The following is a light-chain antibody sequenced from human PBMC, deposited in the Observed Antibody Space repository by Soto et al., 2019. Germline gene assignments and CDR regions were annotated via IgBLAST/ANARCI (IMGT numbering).Light chain of an antibody. CDR1: SSNIGSNY. CDR2: GNN. CDR3: AARDDSRWV. V-gene: IGLV1-47*01. J-gene: IGLJ3*02. Sequence: QSALTQPTSASGTPGQRVTISCSGSSSNIGSNYVYWYQQLPGTAPKLLIYGNNQRPSGVPDRFSGSKSGTSASLAISGLRSEDEADYYCAARDDSRWVFGGVTKVTVL.